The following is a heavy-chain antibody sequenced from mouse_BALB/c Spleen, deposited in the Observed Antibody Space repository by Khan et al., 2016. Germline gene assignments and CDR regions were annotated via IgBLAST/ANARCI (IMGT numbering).Heavy chain of an antibody. D-gene: IGHD2-4*01. CDR3: ARGRITTFDY. CDR2: ISYSGST. CDR1: GYSITSDYA. V-gene: IGHV3-2*02. Sequence: EVQLQESGPGLVKPSQSLSLTCTVTGYSITSDYAWNWIRQFPGNKLEWMGYISYSGSTSYNPSLKSRISITQDTSKNQFFLQLNSVTTEDTARYYCARGRITTFDYWGQGTTLTVSS. J-gene: IGHJ2*01.